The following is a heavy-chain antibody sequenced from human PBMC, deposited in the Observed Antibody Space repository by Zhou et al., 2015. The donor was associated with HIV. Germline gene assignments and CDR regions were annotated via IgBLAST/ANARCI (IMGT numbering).Heavy chain of an antibody. CDR1: GYTFTSYD. V-gene: IGHV1-8*01. D-gene: IGHD2-2*01. Sequence: QVQLVQSGAEVKKPGASVKVSCKASGYTFTSYDINWVRQATGQGLEWMGWMNPNSGNTGYAQKFQGRVTMTRNTSISTAYMELSSLRSEDTAVYYCARGLRGVVVPAAMLVAPVVWWGQGTLVTVSS. CDR2: MNPNSGNT. J-gene: IGHJ4*02. CDR3: ARGLRGVVVPAAMLVAPVVW.